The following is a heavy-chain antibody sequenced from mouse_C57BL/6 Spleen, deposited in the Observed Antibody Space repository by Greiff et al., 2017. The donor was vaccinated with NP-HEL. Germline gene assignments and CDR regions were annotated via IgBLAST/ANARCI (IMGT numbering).Heavy chain of an antibody. CDR3: ARERDYGNFDY. CDR1: GYAFSSSW. CDR2: IYPGDGDT. D-gene: IGHD2-1*01. J-gene: IGHJ2*01. Sequence: VQLQQSGPELVKPGASVKISCKASGYAFSSSWMNWVKQRPGKGLEWIGRIYPGDGDTNYNGKFKGKATLTADKSSSTAYMQLSSLTSEDSAVYFCARERDYGNFDYWGQGTTLTVSS. V-gene: IGHV1-82*01.